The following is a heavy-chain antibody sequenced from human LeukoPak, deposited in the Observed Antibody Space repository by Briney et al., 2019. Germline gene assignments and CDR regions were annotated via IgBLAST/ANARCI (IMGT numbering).Heavy chain of an antibody. Sequence: ASVKVSCKASGYTFTSYDINWVRQATGQGLEWMGWMNPNSGNTGYAQKFQGRVTMTRNTSISTAYMELSSLRSEDTAVYYCARRPAHGFWSGRNDYGMDVWGQGTTVTVSS. CDR1: GYTFTSYD. D-gene: IGHD3-3*01. CDR2: MNPNSGNT. J-gene: IGHJ6*02. V-gene: IGHV1-8*01. CDR3: ARRPAHGFWSGRNDYGMDV.